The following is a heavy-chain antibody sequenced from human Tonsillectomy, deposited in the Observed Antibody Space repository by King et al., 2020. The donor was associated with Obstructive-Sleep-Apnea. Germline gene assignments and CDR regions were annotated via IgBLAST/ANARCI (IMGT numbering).Heavy chain of an antibody. V-gene: IGHV3-30-3*01. Sequence: QLVQSGGDVVQPGRSLRLSCVASGFTFSTYAMHWVRQAPGKGLEWVAAISYDGSNKYYADSVKGRFTISRDNSKNTLYLHMSSLRTEDTAVYYCARVGGSGSYYDSYSFDYWGQGTLVTVSS. J-gene: IGHJ4*02. CDR2: ISYDGSNK. CDR3: ARVGGSGSYYDSYSFDY. CDR1: GFTFSTYA. D-gene: IGHD3-10*01.